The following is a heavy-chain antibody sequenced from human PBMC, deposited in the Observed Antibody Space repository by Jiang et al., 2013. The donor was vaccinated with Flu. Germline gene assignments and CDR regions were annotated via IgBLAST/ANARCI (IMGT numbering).Heavy chain of an antibody. Sequence: GAEVKKPGASVKVSCKASGDSFTSYDINWVRQAPGQGLEWMGWMSPKSGDTGYAQNFQGRVTMTRNTSISTVYMELSSLRSEDTAVYFCARGPPNWGFDYWGQGTLVTVSS. CDR3: ARGPPNWGFDY. D-gene: IGHD7-27*01. J-gene: IGHJ4*02. CDR1: GDSFTSYD. CDR2: MSPKSGDT. V-gene: IGHV1-8*01.